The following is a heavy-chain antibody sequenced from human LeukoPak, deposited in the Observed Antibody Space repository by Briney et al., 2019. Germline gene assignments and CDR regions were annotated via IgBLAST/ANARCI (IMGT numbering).Heavy chain of an antibody. D-gene: IGHD6-13*01. V-gene: IGHV4-31*03. CDR3: ARASSGWYGLFDS. CDR2: IYDSGHT. CDR1: GGSFNSGGYY. J-gene: IGHJ4*02. Sequence: SETLSLTCTVSGGSFNSGGYYWSWIRQHPGRGLEWIGYIYDSGHTYCNPSLKSRVTISVGTSKSQFSLEVTSVTAADTAVYFCARASSGWYGLFDSWGQGALVTVSS.